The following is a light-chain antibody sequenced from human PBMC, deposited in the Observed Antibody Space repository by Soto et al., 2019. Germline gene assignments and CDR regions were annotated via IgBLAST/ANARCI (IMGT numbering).Light chain of an antibody. J-gene: IGLJ2*01. CDR3: QTWDTGARVV. Sequence: QHVLTQSPSASASLGASVKLTCTLSSGHSSYAIAWHQQQPEKGPRYLMKLSSDGSHSKGDGIPDRLSGSSSGAERYPTISSLQSEDEADYYCQTWDTGARVVFGGGTKLTVL. V-gene: IGLV4-69*01. CDR2: LSSDGSH. CDR1: SGHSSYA.